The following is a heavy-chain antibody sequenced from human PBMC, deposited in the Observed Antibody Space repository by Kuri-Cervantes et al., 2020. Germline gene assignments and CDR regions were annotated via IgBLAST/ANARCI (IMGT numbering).Heavy chain of an antibody. CDR1: GFTFSSYW. J-gene: IGHJ3*02. V-gene: IGHV3-74*01. CDR3: ARDLFYYYDSSGYWELDDAFDI. D-gene: IGHD3-22*01. CDR2: INSDGSST. Sequence: GGSLRLSCAASGFTFSSYWMHWVRQAPGKGLVWVSRINSDGSSTSYADSVKGRFTISRDNAKNTLYLQMNSLRAEDTAVYYCARDLFYYYDSSGYWELDDAFDIWGQGTMVTVSS.